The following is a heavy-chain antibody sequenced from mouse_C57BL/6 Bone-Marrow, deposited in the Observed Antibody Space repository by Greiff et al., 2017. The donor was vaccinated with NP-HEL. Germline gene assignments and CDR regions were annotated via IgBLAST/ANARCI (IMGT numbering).Heavy chain of an antibody. J-gene: IGHJ2*01. Sequence: EVMLVESGGDLVKPGGSLKLSCAASGFTFSSYGMSWVRQTPDKRLEWVATISSGGSYTYYPDSVKGRFTISRDKAKNTLYREMSRLKSEDTAMYYCARQNGQLVRGFDYWGQGTTLTVSS. CDR1: GFTFSSYG. V-gene: IGHV5-6*01. CDR2: ISSGGSYT. D-gene: IGHD4-1*02. CDR3: ARQNGQLVRGFDY.